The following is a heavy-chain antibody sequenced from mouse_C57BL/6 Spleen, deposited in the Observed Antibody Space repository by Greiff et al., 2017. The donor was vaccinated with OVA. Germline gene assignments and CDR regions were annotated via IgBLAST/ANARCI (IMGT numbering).Heavy chain of an antibody. J-gene: IGHJ4*01. D-gene: IGHD3-3*01. Sequence: QVQLQQPGSVLVQPGASLKLSFTASGFTFPTSWLPWVPQTPGQGLAWIGNINPSNGGTNYNEKFKSKTTLTVDKSSSTAYMQLSSLTSEDTAVYDSARQLTSRAMDYWGQGTSVTVSS. CDR2: INPSNGGT. V-gene: IGHV1-53*01. CDR1: GFTFPTSW. CDR3: ARQLTSRAMDY.